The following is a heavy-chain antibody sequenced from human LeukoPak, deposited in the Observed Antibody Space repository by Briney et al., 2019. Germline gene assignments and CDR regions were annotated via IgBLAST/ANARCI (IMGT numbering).Heavy chain of an antibody. CDR1: GFTFSSDW. CDR2: IKQDGSEK. J-gene: IGHJ4*02. V-gene: IGHV3-7*03. CDR3: ARLGEQWLVLDY. Sequence: GGSLRLSCAASGFTFSSDWMSWVRQAPGKGLEWVANIKQDGSEKYYVDSVKGRFTISRDNAKNSLYLQMNSLRAEDTAVYYCARLGEQWLVLDYWGQGTLVTVSS. D-gene: IGHD6-19*01.